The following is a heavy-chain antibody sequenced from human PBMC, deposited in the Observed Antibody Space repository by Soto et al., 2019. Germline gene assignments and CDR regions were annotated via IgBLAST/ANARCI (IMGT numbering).Heavy chain of an antibody. V-gene: IGHV3-23*01. CDR3: AKDSNKYSSSLRVRYFDS. D-gene: IGHD4-4*01. Sequence: EVQLLQSGGGLVQRGGSLRLSCAASGFTFNSYVMSWVRQAPGKGLEWVAGISGGGTNTFYADSVKGRFTISRDNARNTRILQMDRMRAEDTAIYYCAKDSNKYSSSLRVRYFDSWGQGALVTVSA. J-gene: IGHJ4*02. CDR2: ISGGGTNT. CDR1: GFTFNSYV.